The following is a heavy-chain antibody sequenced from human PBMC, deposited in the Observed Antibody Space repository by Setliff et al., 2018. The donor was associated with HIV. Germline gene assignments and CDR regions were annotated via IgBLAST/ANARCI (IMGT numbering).Heavy chain of an antibody. CDR3: ARDVGSVWHNFFDP. J-gene: IGHJ5*02. D-gene: IGHD6-19*01. CDR2: IYYSGST. Sequence: PSETLSLTCTVSGGSISSYYWSWIRQPPGKGLEWIGYIYYSGSTNYNPSLKSRVTLIRDTSATTVYMELSSLRPEDTAIYYCARDVGSVWHNFFDPWGQGTLVTVSS. CDR1: GGSISSYY. V-gene: IGHV4-59*01.